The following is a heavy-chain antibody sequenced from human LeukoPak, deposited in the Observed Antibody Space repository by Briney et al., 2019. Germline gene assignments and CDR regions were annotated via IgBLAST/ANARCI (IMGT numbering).Heavy chain of an antibody. CDR1: GFTFSDYY. V-gene: IGHV3-11*04. D-gene: IGHD1-1*01. Sequence: GGSLRLSCAASGFTFSDYYMSWIRQAPGKGLEWVSSISSSSSNIYYADSVKGRFTIPRDNAKNSLYLQMNSLRVEDTAVYYCARCTTGRTFGSLREIKRSREIDYWGQGTLVTVSS. CDR2: ISSSSSNI. CDR3: ARCTTGRTFGSLREIKRSREIDY. J-gene: IGHJ4*02.